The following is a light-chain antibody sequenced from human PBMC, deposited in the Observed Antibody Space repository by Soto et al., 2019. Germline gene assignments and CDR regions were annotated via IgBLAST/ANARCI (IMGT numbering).Light chain of an antibody. CDR1: QSVRSTF. CDR2: GAS. V-gene: IGKV3-20*01. CDR3: QQYHDSPMNS. J-gene: IGKJ2*01. Sequence: VLPQSPDTLSLSPGDRVTLSCRASQSVRSTFLAWYQQKPGQAPRLLIYGASNRATGIPDRFSGSASGTNFALNISRLEPDDSAVYYCQQYHDSPMNSFGQGTKLEIK.